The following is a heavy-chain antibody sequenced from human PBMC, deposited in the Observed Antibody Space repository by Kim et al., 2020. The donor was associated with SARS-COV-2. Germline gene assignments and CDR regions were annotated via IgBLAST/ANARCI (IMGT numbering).Heavy chain of an antibody. D-gene: IGHD3-3*01. Sequence: SQTLSLTCAISGDSVSSNSAAWNWIRQSPSRGLEWLGRTYYRSKWYNDYAVSVKSRITINPDTSKNQFSLQLNSVTPEDTAVYYCAREGYDFWSGYRVPSYWYFDLWGRGTLVTVSS. J-gene: IGHJ2*01. V-gene: IGHV6-1*01. CDR3: AREGYDFWSGYRVPSYWYFDL. CDR2: TYYRSKWYN. CDR1: GDSVSSNSAA.